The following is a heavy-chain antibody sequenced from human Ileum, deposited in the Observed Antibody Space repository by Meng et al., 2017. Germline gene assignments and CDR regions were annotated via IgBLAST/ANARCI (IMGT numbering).Heavy chain of an antibody. CDR2: VYYRGTT. J-gene: IGHJ4*02. CDR3: ARGGGASTSSYQGVFDY. CDR1: NGSISSYF. V-gene: IGHV4-59*01. Sequence: GSLRLSCTVSNGSISSYFWSWIRQPPGKTLEWIGYVYYRGTTNYNPSLNSRVTMSVDTSKNQFSLNLSSVTAADTAVYYCARGGGASTSSYQGVFDYWGQGTLVTVSS. D-gene: IGHD2-2*01.